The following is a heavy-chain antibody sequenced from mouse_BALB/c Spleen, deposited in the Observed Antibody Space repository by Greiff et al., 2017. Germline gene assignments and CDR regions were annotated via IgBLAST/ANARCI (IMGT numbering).Heavy chain of an antibody. J-gene: IGHJ1*01. CDR3: ARSVITTVVAPYFDV. CDR2: ISDGGSYT. D-gene: IGHD1-1*01. CDR1: GFTFSDYY. Sequence: EVQGVESGGGLVKPGGSLKLSCAASGFTFSDYYMYWVRQTPEKRLEWVATISDGGSYTYYPDSVKGRFTISRDNAKNNLYLQMSSLKSEDTAMYYCARSVITTVVAPYFDVWGAGTTVTVSS. V-gene: IGHV5-4*02.